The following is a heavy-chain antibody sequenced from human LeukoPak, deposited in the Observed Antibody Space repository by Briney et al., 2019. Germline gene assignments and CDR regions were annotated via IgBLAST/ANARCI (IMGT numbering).Heavy chain of an antibody. V-gene: IGHV3-7*01. CDR3: ARDGDSWNDFDY. J-gene: IGHJ4*02. CDR2: IRKDGREI. CDR1: GFTFSSYA. D-gene: IGHD1-1*01. Sequence: GGSLRLSCAASGFTFSSYAMSWVRQAPGKGLEWVANIRKDGREIYYVDSVKGRFTISRDNTKNSLYLQMNSLRAEDTAVYFCARDGDSWNDFDYWGQGTLVTVSS.